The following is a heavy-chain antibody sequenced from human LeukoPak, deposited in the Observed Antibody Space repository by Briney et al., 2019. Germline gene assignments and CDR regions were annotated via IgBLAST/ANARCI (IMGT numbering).Heavy chain of an antibody. CDR1: GGSFSGYY. CDR2: INHSGST. J-gene: IGHJ5*02. V-gene: IGHV4-34*01. Sequence: PSETLSLTCAVYGGSFSGYYWSWIRQPPGKGLEWIGEINHSGSTNYNPSLKSRVTISVDTSKNQFSLKLSSVTAADTAVYYCARSGWSRGYSYGYNWFDPWGQGTLVTVSS. CDR3: ARSGWSRGYSYGYNWFDP. D-gene: IGHD5-18*01.